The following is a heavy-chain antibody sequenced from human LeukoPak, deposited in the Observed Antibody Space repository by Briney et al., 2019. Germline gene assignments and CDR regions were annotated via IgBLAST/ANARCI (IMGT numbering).Heavy chain of an antibody. Sequence: GGSLRLSCAASGFTFDNYAMSWVRQAPGKGLEWVSTISGSDDFTYYADSVKGRFTISRDNSRNTLSLQISSLRAEDTALYYCTRGVYCSGGSCSLDYWGQGTLVTVSP. CDR1: GFTFDNYA. J-gene: IGHJ4*02. V-gene: IGHV3-23*01. CDR2: ISGSDDFT. CDR3: TRGVYCSGGSCSLDY. D-gene: IGHD2-15*01.